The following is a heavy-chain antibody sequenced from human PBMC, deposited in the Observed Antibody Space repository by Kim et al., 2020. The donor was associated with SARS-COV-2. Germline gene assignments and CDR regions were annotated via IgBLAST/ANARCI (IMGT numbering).Heavy chain of an antibody. V-gene: IGHV7-4-1*02. D-gene: IGHD3-9*01. J-gene: IGHJ4*02. CDR2: INTNTGNP. CDR3: ARDLGLRYFDWLLLAGGPDDY. Sequence: ASVKVSCKASGYTFTSYAMNWVRQAPGQGLEWMGWINTNTGNPTYAQGFTGRFVFSLDTSVSTAYLQISSLKAEDTAVYYCARDLGLRYFDWLLLAGGPDDYWGQGTLVTVSS. CDR1: GYTFTSYA.